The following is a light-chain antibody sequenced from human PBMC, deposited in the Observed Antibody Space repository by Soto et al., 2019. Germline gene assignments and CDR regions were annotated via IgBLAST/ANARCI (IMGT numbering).Light chain of an antibody. Sequence: EIVLTQSPGTLSLSPGERATLSCRASQSVSSSYLAWYQQTPGQAPRLLIYGASSRATGIPDRFSGSGSGTDFTLTISRLEPEDFAVYYCQQYGTSRLTFGGGTNVEIK. J-gene: IGKJ4*01. CDR1: QSVSSSY. CDR3: QQYGTSRLT. CDR2: GAS. V-gene: IGKV3-20*01.